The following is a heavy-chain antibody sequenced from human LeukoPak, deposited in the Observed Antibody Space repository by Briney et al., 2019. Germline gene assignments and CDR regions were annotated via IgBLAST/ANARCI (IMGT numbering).Heavy chain of an antibody. V-gene: IGHV1-18*01. J-gene: IGHJ4*02. CDR3: ARVLRGSSGWYFDY. CDR1: GYTFTSYG. Sequence: ASVKVSCKASGYTFTSYGISWVRQAPGQGLEWMGWISAYNGNTNYAQKLQGRVTMTTDTSTSTAYTELRSLRSDDTAVYYCARVLRGSSGWYFDYWGQGTLVTVSS. CDR2: ISAYNGNT. D-gene: IGHD6-19*01.